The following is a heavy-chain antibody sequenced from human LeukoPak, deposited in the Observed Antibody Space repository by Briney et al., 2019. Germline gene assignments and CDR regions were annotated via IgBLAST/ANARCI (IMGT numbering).Heavy chain of an antibody. J-gene: IGHJ6*02. V-gene: IGHV3-21*01. CDR1: GFTFSSYS. CDR3: ASGGLAVAGTLGYYYGMDV. D-gene: IGHD6-19*01. CDR2: ISSSTSYI. Sequence: GGSLRLSCAASGFTFSSYSMNWVRQAPGKGLEWVSSISSSTSYIYYADSEKGRFTISRDNPKNSLYLQLNSLRAEDTAVYFCASGGLAVAGTLGYYYGMDVWGQGTTVTVSS.